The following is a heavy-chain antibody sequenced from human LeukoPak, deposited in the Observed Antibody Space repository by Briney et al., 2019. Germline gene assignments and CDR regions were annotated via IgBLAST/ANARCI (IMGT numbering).Heavy chain of an antibody. V-gene: IGHV3-9*01. Sequence: GGSLRLSCAASGFTFDHYAMHWVRQAPGKGLEWVSGIGWNSGGIVYADSVKGRFTISRDNAKKSLYLQMNSLGAEDTALYYCVKVTAAGFVDHWGQGTLVTVSS. CDR2: IGWNSGGI. J-gene: IGHJ4*02. D-gene: IGHD6-13*01. CDR3: VKVTAAGFVDH. CDR1: GFTFDHYA.